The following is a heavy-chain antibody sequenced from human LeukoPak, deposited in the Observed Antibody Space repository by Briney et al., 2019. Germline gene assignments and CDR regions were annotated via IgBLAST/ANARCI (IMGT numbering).Heavy chain of an antibody. D-gene: IGHD3-22*01. Sequence: PGGSLRLSCAASGFTFSSYAMSWVRQAPGKGLEWVSGISWNSGSIGYADSVKGRFTISRDNAKNSLYLQMNSLRAEDTALYYCAKVQIPYYYDSSGYCPFDYWGQGTLVTVSS. CDR3: AKVQIPYYYDSSGYCPFDY. CDR2: ISWNSGSI. V-gene: IGHV3-9*01. J-gene: IGHJ4*02. CDR1: GFTFSSYA.